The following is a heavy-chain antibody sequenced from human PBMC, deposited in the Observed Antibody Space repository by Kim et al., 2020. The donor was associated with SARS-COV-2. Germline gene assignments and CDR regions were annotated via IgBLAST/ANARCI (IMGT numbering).Heavy chain of an antibody. CDR2: ISAYKGNT. CDR1: GYTFTSYG. CDR3: ARQGLWVGEAPNWFDP. J-gene: IGHJ5*02. D-gene: IGHD3-10*01. V-gene: IGHV1-18*01. Sequence: ASVKVSCKASGYTFTSYGISWVRQAPGQGLEWVGWISAYKGNTNYAQKFQGRVTMTTDTSTSTAYMELRSLRSDDTAVYYCARQGLWVGEAPNWFDPWGQGTLVTVSS.